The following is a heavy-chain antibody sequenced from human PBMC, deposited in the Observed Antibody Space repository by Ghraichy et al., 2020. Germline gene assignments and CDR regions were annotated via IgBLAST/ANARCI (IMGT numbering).Heavy chain of an antibody. CDR3: ASTSSRGAVYYYYGMDV. D-gene: IGHD6-13*01. J-gene: IGHJ6*02. CDR2: INHSGST. V-gene: IGHV4-34*01. CDR1: GGSFSGYY. Sequence: SETLSLTCAVYGGSFSGYYWSWIRQPPGKGLEWIGEINHSGSTNYNPSLKSRVTISVDTSKNQFSLKLSSVTAADTAVYYCASTSSRGAVYYYYGMDVWGQGTTVTVSS.